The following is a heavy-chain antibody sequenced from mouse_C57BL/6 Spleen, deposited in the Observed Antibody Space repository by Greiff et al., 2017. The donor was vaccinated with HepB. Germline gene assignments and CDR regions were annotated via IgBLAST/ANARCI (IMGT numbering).Heavy chain of an antibody. D-gene: IGHD2-4*01. CDR3: ARAYYDYDADAMDY. V-gene: IGHV1-82*01. CDR2: IYPGDGDT. CDR1: GYAFSSSW. Sequence: VQVVESGPELVKPGASVKISCKASGYAFSSSWMNWVKQRPGKGLEWIGRIYPGDGDTNYNGKFKGKATLTADKSSSTAYMQLSSLTSEDSAVYFCARAYYDYDADAMDYWGQGTSVTVSS. J-gene: IGHJ4*01.